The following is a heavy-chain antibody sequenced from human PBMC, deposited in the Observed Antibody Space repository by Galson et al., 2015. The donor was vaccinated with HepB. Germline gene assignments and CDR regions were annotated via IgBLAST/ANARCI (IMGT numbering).Heavy chain of an antibody. CDR2: ISSSSSYI. V-gene: IGHV3-21*01. CDR3: ARSGLVSKQWLVRGDFDY. Sequence: SLRLSCAASGFTFSSYAMSWVRQAPGKGLEWVSSISSSSSYIYYADSVKGRFTISRDNAKNSLYLQMNSLRAEDTAVYYCARSGLVSKQWLVRGDFDYWGQGTLVTVSS. D-gene: IGHD6-19*01. J-gene: IGHJ4*02. CDR1: GFTFSSYA.